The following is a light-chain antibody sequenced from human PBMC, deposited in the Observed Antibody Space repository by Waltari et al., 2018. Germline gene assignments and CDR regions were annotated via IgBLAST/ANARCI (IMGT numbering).Light chain of an antibody. CDR1: TIGSTT. CDR3: QVWDSGSDHYV. Sequence: SYVLTHPLPVSVALGLTARISCDGNTIGSTTVHSYQQKPGQAPVLVVYEDGDRPSGIPERFSGSNSGNTATLTISRVDAGDEADYYCQVWDSGSDHYVFGTVTKVTVL. V-gene: IGLV3-21*02. CDR2: EDG. J-gene: IGLJ1*01.